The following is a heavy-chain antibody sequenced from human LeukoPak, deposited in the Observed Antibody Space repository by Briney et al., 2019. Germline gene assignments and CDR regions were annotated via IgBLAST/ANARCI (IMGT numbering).Heavy chain of an antibody. CDR1: GFTFSSYA. V-gene: IGHV3-30-3*01. Sequence: GGSLRLSCAASGFTFSSYAMHWVRQAPGKGLEWVAVISYDGSNKYYAASVKGRFTISRDNSKNTLYLQMNSLRAEDTAVYYCGRASYGSASPWGQGTLVTVSS. D-gene: IGHD3-10*01. CDR3: GRASYGSASP. J-gene: IGHJ5*02. CDR2: ISYDGSNK.